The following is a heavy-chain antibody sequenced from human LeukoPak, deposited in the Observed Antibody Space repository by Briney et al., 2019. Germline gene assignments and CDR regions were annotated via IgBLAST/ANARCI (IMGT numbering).Heavy chain of an antibody. CDR3: AKSHLPNAYSGTYYCDY. V-gene: IGHV3-30*02. Sequence: GGSLRLSCAASGFTFSYYGMHWVRQAPGKGLEWVAFIRYDESKKFYGDSVKGRFTISRDNSKNTPYLQMNSLRTEDTAVYYCAKSHLPNAYSGTYYCDYWGQGTLVTVSS. CDR2: IRYDESKK. CDR1: GFTFSYYG. J-gene: IGHJ4*02. D-gene: IGHD1-26*01.